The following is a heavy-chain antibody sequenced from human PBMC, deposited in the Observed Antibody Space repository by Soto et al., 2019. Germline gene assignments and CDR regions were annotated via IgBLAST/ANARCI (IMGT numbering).Heavy chain of an antibody. CDR1: GFTFSSYA. V-gene: IGHV3-23*01. J-gene: IGHJ4*02. CDR3: AKDRVVTGIMGAFGY. CDR2: ISGGGGST. D-gene: IGHD2-21*02. Sequence: DVQLLESGGGLVQPGGSLRLSCRASGFTFSSYAMSWVRQAPGKGLEWVSGISGGGGSTYYADSVKGRFTISRDNSKKTLYLQMNSLRAEDTAVYYCAKDRVVTGIMGAFGYWGQGTLVTVSS.